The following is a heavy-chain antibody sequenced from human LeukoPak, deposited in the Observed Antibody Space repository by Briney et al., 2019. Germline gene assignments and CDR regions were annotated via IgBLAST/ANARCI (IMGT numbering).Heavy chain of an antibody. J-gene: IGHJ4*02. CDR1: GFTFSSYA. V-gene: IGHV3-30-3*01. D-gene: IGHD2-21*01. CDR2: ISYDGSNK. Sequence: GGSLRLSCAASGFTFSSYAMHWVRQAPGKGLEWVAVISYDGSNKYYADSVKGRFTISRDNSKNTLYLQMNSLRAEDTAVYYCATARASYFDYWGQGTLVTVSS. CDR3: ATARASYFDY.